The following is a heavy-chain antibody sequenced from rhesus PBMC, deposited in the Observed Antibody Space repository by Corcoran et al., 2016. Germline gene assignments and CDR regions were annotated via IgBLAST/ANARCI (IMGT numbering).Heavy chain of an antibody. J-gene: IGHJ4*01. V-gene: IGHV3-134*01. CDR1: GFTFDGYA. Sequence: DVQLVESGGGLVKPGGSLRLSCAASGFTFDGYAMSWVRQAPGKGLEWVSGIGWNSGTIDDADSGKGRFTTSRNNAKNSLLLQMNRRRTEDTAVYYCTGGGGAGWGQGVLVTVSS. CDR3: TGGGGAG. CDR2: IGWNSGTI.